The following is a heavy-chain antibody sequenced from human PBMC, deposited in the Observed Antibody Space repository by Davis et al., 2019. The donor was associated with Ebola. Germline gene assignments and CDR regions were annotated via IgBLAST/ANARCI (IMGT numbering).Heavy chain of an antibody. Sequence: GGSLRLSCAASGFAFSSYAMHWVRQAPGKGLEWVAVISYDGSNKYYADSVKGRFTISRDNAKNSLYLQMNSLRAEDTAVYYCARDPWSGYPYYYYGMDVWGQGTTVTVSS. CDR2: ISYDGSNK. D-gene: IGHD3-3*01. CDR1: GFAFSSYA. J-gene: IGHJ6*02. V-gene: IGHV3-30-3*01. CDR3: ARDPWSGYPYYYYGMDV.